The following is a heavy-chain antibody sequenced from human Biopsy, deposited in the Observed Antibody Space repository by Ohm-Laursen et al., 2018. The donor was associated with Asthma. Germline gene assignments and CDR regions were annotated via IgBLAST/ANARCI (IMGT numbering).Heavy chain of an antibody. J-gene: IGHJ4*02. D-gene: IGHD2-2*01. Sequence: SVKVSCKSLGGTFNTYVIGWVRQAPGQGLEWMGGINSVFGTTTYPQKFQDRVTITAVDSTSTVYMELSSLRSEDTAVYYCARKAGSCISRTCYSLDFRGQGTLVTVSS. CDR3: ARKAGSCISRTCYSLDF. V-gene: IGHV1-69*13. CDR1: GGTFNTYV. CDR2: INSVFGTT.